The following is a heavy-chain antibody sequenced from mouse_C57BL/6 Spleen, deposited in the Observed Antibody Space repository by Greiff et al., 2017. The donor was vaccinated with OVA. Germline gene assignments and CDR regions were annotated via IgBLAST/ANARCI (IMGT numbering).Heavy chain of an antibody. V-gene: IGHV5-17*01. J-gene: IGHJ4*01. CDR2: ISSGSSTI. CDR1: GFTFSDYG. D-gene: IGHD1-1*01. Sequence: EVMLVESGGGLVKPGGSLKLSCAASGFTFSDYGMHWVRQAPEKGLEWVAYISSGSSTIYYADTVKGRFTISRDNAKNTLFLQMTSLRSEDTAMYYCARNYYGSSYYYAMDYWGQGTSVTVSS. CDR3: ARNYYGSSYYYAMDY.